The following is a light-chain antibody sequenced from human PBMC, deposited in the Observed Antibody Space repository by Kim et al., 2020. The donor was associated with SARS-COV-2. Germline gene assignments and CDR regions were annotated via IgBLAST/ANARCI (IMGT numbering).Light chain of an antibody. CDR2: SNN. Sequence: QSVLTQPPSASVTPGQRVTISCSGSSSNIGSNTVNWYQQRPGTAPKLLIYSNNQRPSGVPDRFSGSKSGTSASLAISGLQSEDEADYYCAAWDDSLNGWVFGGGTKLTVL. J-gene: IGLJ3*02. V-gene: IGLV1-44*01. CDR3: AAWDDSLNGWV. CDR1: SSNIGSNT.